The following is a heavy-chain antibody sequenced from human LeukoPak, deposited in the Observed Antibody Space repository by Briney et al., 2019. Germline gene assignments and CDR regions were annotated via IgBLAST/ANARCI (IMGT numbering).Heavy chain of an antibody. J-gene: IGHJ4*02. CDR2: ISSSSSYI. CDR3: ASLPPAAMDGLDY. Sequence: PGGSLRLSCAASGFTFSSYEMNWVRQAPGKGLEWVSSISSSSSYIYYADSAKGRFTISRDNAKNSLYLQMNSLRAEDTAVYYCASLPPAAMDGLDYWGQGTLVTVSS. CDR1: GFTFSSYE. D-gene: IGHD2-2*01. V-gene: IGHV3-21*01.